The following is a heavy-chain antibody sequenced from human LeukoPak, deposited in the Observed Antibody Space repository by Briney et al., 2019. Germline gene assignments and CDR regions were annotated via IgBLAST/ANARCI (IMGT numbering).Heavy chain of an antibody. V-gene: IGHV1-69*05. J-gene: IGHJ4*02. CDR3: ASGLYYDFWSGGRFDY. D-gene: IGHD3-3*01. Sequence: SVKVSCKASGGTFSSYAISWVRQAPGQGLEWMGGIIPIFGTANYAQKFQGRVTITTDESTSTAYMELSSLRSEDTAVYYCASGLYYDFWSGGRFDYWGQGTLVTVSS. CDR1: GGTFSSYA. CDR2: IIPIFGTA.